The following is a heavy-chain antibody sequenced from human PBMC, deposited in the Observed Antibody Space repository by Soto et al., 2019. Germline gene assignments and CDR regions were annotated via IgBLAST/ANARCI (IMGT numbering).Heavy chain of an antibody. D-gene: IGHD1-26*01. V-gene: IGHV3-23*04. J-gene: IGHJ4*02. Sequence: EVQLVDSGGVLVQPGGSLRLSCAASGFIFSNYVMSWVRQAQGKGLEWVSSISDSGGTSYYADSVKGRFTISRDNSKNTLYLQMNSLRAEDTAIYYCAKRPRALLTFDYWGQGTLVTVSS. CDR1: GFIFSNYV. CDR2: ISDSGGTS. CDR3: AKRPRALLTFDY.